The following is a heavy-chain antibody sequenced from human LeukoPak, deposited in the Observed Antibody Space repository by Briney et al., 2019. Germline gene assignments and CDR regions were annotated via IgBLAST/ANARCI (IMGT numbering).Heavy chain of an antibody. CDR2: INTNTGNP. J-gene: IGHJ6*03. CDR3: ARARPYDFWSGYHEPKTQYYYYMDV. Sequence: ASVKVSCKAPGYTFTSYAMNWVRQAPGQGLEWMGWINTNTGNPTYAQGFTGRFVFSLDTSVSTAYLQISSLKAEDTAVYYCARARPYDFWSGYHEPKTQYYYYMDVWGKGTTVTVSS. CDR1: GYTFTSYA. D-gene: IGHD3-3*01. V-gene: IGHV7-4-1*02.